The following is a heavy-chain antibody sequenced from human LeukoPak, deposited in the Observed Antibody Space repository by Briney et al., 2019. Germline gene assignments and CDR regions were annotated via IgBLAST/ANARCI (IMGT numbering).Heavy chain of an antibody. CDR3: ARNRCYYGSRSYGVPNWFDP. CDR1: GDSISSGDYY. V-gene: IGHV4-39*01. Sequence: PSETLSLTCTVSGDSISSGDYYWSWIRQPAGKGLKWIGSIYYSGSTYYNPSLKSRVTISVDTSKNQFSLKLSSVTAADTAVYYCARNRCYYGSRSYGVPNWFDPWGQGTLVTVSS. CDR2: IYYSGST. J-gene: IGHJ5*02. D-gene: IGHD3-10*01.